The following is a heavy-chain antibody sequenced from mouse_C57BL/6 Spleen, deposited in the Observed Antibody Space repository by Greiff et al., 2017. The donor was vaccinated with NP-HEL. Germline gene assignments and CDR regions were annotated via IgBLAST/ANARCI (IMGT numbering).Heavy chain of an antibody. Sequence: QVQLKQSGPGLVAPSQSLSITCTVSGFSLTSYGVDWVRQPPGQGLEWLGVIWGGGSTNYNSALMSRLSISKDNSKSQIFLKIKSLQTDNTAMYYCAKQGGSYWGQGTLVTVSA. CDR2: IWGGGST. D-gene: IGHD1-1*02. CDR3: AKQGGSY. V-gene: IGHV2-9*01. J-gene: IGHJ3*01. CDR1: GFSLTSYG.